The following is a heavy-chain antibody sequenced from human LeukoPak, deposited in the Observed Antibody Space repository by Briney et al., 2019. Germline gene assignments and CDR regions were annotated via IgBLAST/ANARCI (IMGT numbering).Heavy chain of an antibody. V-gene: IGHV3-30*02. CDR2: IRYDGSNK. D-gene: IGHD3-22*01. Sequence: QAGGSLRLSCAASGFTFSSYGMHWVRQAPGKGLEWVAFIRYDGSNKYYADSVKGRFTISRDNSKNTLYLQMNSLRAEDTAVYYCAKDTDSSGYYGAFDIWGQGTMVTVSS. CDR1: GFTFSSYG. CDR3: AKDTDSSGYYGAFDI. J-gene: IGHJ3*02.